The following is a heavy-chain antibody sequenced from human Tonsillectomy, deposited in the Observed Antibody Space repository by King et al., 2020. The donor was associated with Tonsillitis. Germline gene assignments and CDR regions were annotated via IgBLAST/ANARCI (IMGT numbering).Heavy chain of an antibody. Sequence: LQLQESGPGLVKPSETLSLTCTVSGGSISSYYWSWIRQPPGKGLEWIGYIYYSGSTNYNPSLKSRVTISVDTSKNQFSLKLSSVTAADTAVYYCVGSIIVVVPGAFDIWGQGTMVTVSS. CDR3: VGSIIVVVPGAFDI. CDR1: GGSISSYY. D-gene: IGHD3-22*01. J-gene: IGHJ3*02. V-gene: IGHV4-59*08. CDR2: IYYSGST.